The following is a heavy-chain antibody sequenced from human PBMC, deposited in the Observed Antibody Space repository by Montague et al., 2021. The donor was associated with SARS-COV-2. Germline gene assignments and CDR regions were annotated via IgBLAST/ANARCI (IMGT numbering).Heavy chain of an antibody. CDR3: ARGLPVTTLFYYFGMDA. J-gene: IGHJ6*02. Sequence: SETLSLTCAVYGGSFSGNYWSWIRQPPGKGLEWIGEINHYGSTNXXPSLKSRVTMSVDTSKNQFSLKLSSVTAADTAVYYCARGLPVTTLFYYFGMDAWGQGTTVTVSS. D-gene: IGHD4-11*01. CDR2: INHYGST. CDR1: GGSFSGNY. V-gene: IGHV4-34*01.